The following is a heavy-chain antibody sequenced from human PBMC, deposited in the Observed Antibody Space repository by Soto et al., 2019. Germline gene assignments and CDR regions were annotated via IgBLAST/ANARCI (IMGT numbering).Heavy chain of an antibody. CDR1: GFTFSSYA. Sequence: EVQVLESGGGLVQPGGSLRLSCAASGFTFSSYAMAWVRQAPGKGLEWVSVITGSGSSTYYAASVKGRFSISRDNSKNTLYLKMNSLSADDTAVYYCAKDLAYYYGSGYDCWGQGTLVTVSS. CDR2: ITGSGSST. J-gene: IGHJ4*02. CDR3: AKDLAYYYGSGYDC. V-gene: IGHV3-23*01. D-gene: IGHD3-10*01.